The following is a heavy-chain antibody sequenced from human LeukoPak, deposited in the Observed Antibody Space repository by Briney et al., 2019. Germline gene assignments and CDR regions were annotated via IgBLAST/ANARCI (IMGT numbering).Heavy chain of an antibody. V-gene: IGHV3-74*01. J-gene: IGHJ4*02. D-gene: IGHD1-26*01. Sequence: GGSLRLSCAASGFDFSSNWMHWVRHASGQGLVWVSRIKGDGISTNYADSVKGRFTISRDIAKNTLYLQMNSLRAEDTAVYYCVRDLGGRSGHWGQGTLVTVSS. CDR1: GFDFSSNW. CDR2: IKGDGIST. CDR3: VRDLGGRSGH.